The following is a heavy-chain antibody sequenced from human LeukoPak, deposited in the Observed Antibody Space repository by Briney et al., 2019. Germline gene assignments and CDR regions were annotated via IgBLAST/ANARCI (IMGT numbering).Heavy chain of an antibody. Sequence: APVKVSCKPSGGTFGGYTISWVRQAARHRLECMGGIIPMLRSSTDSQSFQGRLRITSNESTTTGHMELRSLSSEDTAVYYGARDLSAAAPYYMDVWGKGTTVAVSS. CDR3: ARDLSAAAPYYMDV. CDR1: GGTFGGYT. J-gene: IGHJ6*03. V-gene: IGHV1-69*16. D-gene: IGHD6-25*01. CDR2: IIPMLRSS.